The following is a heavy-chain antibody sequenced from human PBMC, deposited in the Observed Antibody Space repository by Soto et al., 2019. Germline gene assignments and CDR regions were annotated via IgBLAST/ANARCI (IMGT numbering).Heavy chain of an antibody. CDR1: GASINSGGYY. D-gene: IGHD5-12*01. J-gene: IGHJ1*01. Sequence: TXSLTCTVSGASINSGGYYWSWIRQLPGKGLEWIGYIYFSGSTYYNPSLESRVTILLDRSKNQFSLRLDSVTAEDTAIYFCASGGDGYKLPYWGQGALVTVSS. CDR3: ASGGDGYKLPY. CDR2: IYFSGST. V-gene: IGHV4-30-4*08.